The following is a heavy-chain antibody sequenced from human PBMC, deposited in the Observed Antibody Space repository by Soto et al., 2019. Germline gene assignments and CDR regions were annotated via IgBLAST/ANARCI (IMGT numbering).Heavy chain of an antibody. CDR2: ISAYNGST. D-gene: IGHD3-22*01. Sequence: ASVKVSCTASGYTFTSYGISWVRQAPGQGLEWMGWISAYNGSTSYAQNFQGRVTMTRDTSTSTVYMELSSLRSEDTAVYYCARSPYSSGSYYPIDYWGQGTLVTSPQ. V-gene: IGHV1-18*01. CDR1: GYTFTSYG. CDR3: ARSPYSSGSYYPIDY. J-gene: IGHJ4*02.